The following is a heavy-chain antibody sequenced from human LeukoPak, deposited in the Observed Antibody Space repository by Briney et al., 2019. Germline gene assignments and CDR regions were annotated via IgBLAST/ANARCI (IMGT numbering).Heavy chain of an antibody. J-gene: IGHJ4*02. D-gene: IGHD1-26*01. CDR1: GFTFSSYA. CDR2: ISGSGDTT. V-gene: IGHV3-23*01. CDR3: AKSRGESRGASNY. Sequence: GGSLRLSCAASGFTFSSYAMNWVRQAPGKGLEWVSFISGSGDTTYYADSVRGRFTISRDSSKNTLYLQMNSLRAEDTAVYYCAKSRGESRGASNYWGQGTLVTVSS.